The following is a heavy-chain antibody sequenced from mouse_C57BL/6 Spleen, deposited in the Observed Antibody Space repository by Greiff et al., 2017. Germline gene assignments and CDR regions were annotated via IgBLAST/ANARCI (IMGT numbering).Heavy chain of an antibody. CDR2: IYPGSGST. V-gene: IGHV1-55*01. CDR3: ARELGHPGYFDY. Sequence: QVQLQQSGAELVKPGASVKMSCKASGYTFTSYWITWVKQRPGQGLEWIGDIYPGSGSTNYNEKFKSKATLTVDTSSSKAYMQLSSLTSEDYAVYYCARELGHPGYFDYGGQGTTLTVSS. CDR1: GYTFTSYW. J-gene: IGHJ2*01. D-gene: IGHD3-1*01.